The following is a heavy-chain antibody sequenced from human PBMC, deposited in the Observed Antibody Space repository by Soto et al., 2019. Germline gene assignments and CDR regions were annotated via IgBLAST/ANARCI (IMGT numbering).Heavy chain of an antibody. CDR2: IYYSGST. CDR1: GGTISSYY. J-gene: IGHJ4*02. Sequence: QVQLQESGPELVKPSETLSLTCTVSGGTISSYYWSCIRQPPGKGLEWIGYIYYSGSTNYNPSLKSRVTISVDTSKNQFSLKLSSVTAADTAVYYCARMTIDDYFDYWGQGTLVTVSS. D-gene: IGHD4-17*01. CDR3: ARMTIDDYFDY. V-gene: IGHV4-59*01.